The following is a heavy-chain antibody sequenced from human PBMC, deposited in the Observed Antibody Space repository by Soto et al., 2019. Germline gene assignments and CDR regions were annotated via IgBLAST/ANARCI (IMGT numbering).Heavy chain of an antibody. V-gene: IGHV1-46*01. CDR2: INPSGGST. CDR1: GYTFTSYY. CDR3: ARDTGTTPRKSYFDY. D-gene: IGHD1-1*01. J-gene: IGHJ4*02. Sequence: QVQLVQSGAEVKKPGASVKVSCKASGYTFTSYYMHWVRQAPGQGLEWMGIINPSGGSTSYAQKFQGRVTMTRDTSTSTVYMELSSLRSEDTAVYYCARDTGTTPRKSYFDYWGQGTLVTVSS.